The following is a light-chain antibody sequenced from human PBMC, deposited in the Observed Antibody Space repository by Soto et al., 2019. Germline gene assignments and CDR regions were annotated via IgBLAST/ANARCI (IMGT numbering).Light chain of an antibody. V-gene: IGKV1-5*03. Sequence: DFQMTQSPSTLSASVGDRVTITCRASQSISSWLAWYQQKPGKAPKLLIYKSSSLESGVPSGFSGSGSGTEFTLTISSLQPDDFATYYCQQYNSHPWTFGQGTKVEIK. CDR3: QQYNSHPWT. J-gene: IGKJ1*01. CDR1: QSISSW. CDR2: KSS.